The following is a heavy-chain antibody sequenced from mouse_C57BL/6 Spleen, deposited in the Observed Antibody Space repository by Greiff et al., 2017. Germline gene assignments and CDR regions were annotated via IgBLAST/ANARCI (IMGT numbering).Heavy chain of an antibody. J-gene: IGHJ2*01. CDR3: ARRTAQGTGYFDY. CDR2: IYPGDGDT. V-gene: IGHV1-80*01. Sequence: QVQLKQSGAELVKPGASVKISCKASGYAFSSYWMNWVKQRPGKGLEWIGQIYPGDGDTNYNGKFKGKATLTADKSSSTAYMQLSSLTSEDSAVSVCARRTAQGTGYFDYWGQGTTLTVSS. D-gene: IGHD3-2*02. CDR1: GYAFSSYW.